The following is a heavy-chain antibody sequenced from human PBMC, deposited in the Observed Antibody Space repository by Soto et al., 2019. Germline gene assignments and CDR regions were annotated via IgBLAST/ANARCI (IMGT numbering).Heavy chain of an antibody. V-gene: IGHV4-59*01. CDR2: IYYSGST. J-gene: IGHJ6*02. D-gene: IGHD3-9*01. CDR1: GGSISSYY. CDR3: ARVPLYYDILTGYLPPYYYYGMDV. Sequence: SETLSLTCTVSGGSISSYYWSWIRQPPGKGLEWIGYIYYSGSTNYNPSLKSRVTISVDTSKNQFSLKLSSVTAADTAVYYCARVPLYYDILTGYLPPYYYYGMDVWGQGPTVTV.